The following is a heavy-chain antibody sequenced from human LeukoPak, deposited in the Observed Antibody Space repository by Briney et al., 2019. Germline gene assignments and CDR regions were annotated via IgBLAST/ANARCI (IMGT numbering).Heavy chain of an antibody. Sequence: GGSLRLSCAASGFTFSSYAMSWVPQAPGKGLEWVSPISGSGGSTYYAHSVKGRFTISRDNSKNTLYLQMNSLRAEDTAVYYCAKGFSYSSSSAFDYWGQGTLVTVSS. D-gene: IGHD6-6*01. CDR2: ISGSGGST. CDR3: AKGFSYSSSSAFDY. CDR1: GFTFSSYA. J-gene: IGHJ4*02. V-gene: IGHV3-23*01.